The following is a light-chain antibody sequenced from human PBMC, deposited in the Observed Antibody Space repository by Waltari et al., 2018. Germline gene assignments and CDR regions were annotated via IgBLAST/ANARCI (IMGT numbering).Light chain of an antibody. CDR2: QNN. Sequence: SYEVTQPPSVSVSPGQTASLFCPGENLGHKYTSWYQQKTGQSPLLVMHQNNVRPSGIPERFSGSSSGNTATLTISGTQAMDEAVYFCQTWDLITVTFGGGTKLTVL. J-gene: IGLJ2*01. CDR1: NLGHKY. V-gene: IGLV3-1*01. CDR3: QTWDLITVT.